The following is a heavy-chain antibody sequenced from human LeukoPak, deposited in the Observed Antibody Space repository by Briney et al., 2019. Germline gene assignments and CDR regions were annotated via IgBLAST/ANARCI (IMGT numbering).Heavy chain of an antibody. CDR3: ARVGTTPNYYYYGMDV. D-gene: IGHD1-14*01. J-gene: IGHJ6*02. V-gene: IGHV1-69*04. CDR2: IIPILGIA. CDR1: GGTFSSYA. Sequence: GASVKVSCKASGGTFSSYAISWVRQAPGQGLEWMGRIIPILGIANYAQKFRGRVTITADKSTSTAYMELSSLRSEDTAVYYCARVGTTPNYYYYGMDVWGQGTTVTVSS.